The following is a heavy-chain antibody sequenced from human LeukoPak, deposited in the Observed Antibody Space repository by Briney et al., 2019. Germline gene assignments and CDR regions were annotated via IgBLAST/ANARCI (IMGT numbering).Heavy chain of an antibody. CDR3: ARDIAYCSSTSCPGGFDY. J-gene: IGHJ4*02. Sequence: ASVKVSCKASGYTFTGYYMHWVRQAPGQGLEWMGWINPNSGGTNYAQRFQGRVTMTRDTSISTAYMELSRLRSDDTAVYYCARDIAYCSSTSCPGGFDYWGQGTLVTVSS. D-gene: IGHD2-2*01. CDR1: GYTFTGYY. CDR2: INPNSGGT. V-gene: IGHV1-2*02.